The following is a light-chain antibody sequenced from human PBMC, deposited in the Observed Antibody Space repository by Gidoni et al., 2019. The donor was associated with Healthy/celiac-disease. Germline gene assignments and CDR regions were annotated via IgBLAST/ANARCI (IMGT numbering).Light chain of an antibody. V-gene: IGKV3-15*01. CDR1: QSVSSN. CDR2: GAS. CDR3: QQYNNWPPFT. J-gene: IGKJ4*01. Sequence: EIVMTQSTATLSVSTGERATLSCRASQSVSSNLHWYQQKHGQAPRLLIYGASTMDTVSPARFSGSGSWTEFTLTISSLQSEDFVVYYCQQYNNWPPFTFGGGTKVEIK.